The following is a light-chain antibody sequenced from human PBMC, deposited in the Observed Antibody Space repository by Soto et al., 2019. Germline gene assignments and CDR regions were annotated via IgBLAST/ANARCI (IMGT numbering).Light chain of an antibody. V-gene: IGKV3-20*01. J-gene: IGKJ5*01. CDR3: QQSYSTPFT. Sequence: EIVLTQSPGTLSLSPGERATHSCRASQSVTSNYLAWYQQKPGQAPRLLISGASSRAAGISDKFSGSGSGTDFTLTISRLEPEDFATYYCQQSYSTPFTFGQGTRLEI. CDR2: GAS. CDR1: QSVTSNY.